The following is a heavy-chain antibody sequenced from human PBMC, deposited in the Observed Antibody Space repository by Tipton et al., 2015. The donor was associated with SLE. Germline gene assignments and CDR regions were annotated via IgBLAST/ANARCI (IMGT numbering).Heavy chain of an antibody. Sequence: TLSLTCTVSGDSISSSKWWSWVRQSPGKGLEWIAEIYHSGSTNYNPSLKSRVTISVDTSKNHFSLNLSSVTAIDTAVYYCAREAAISPVDAFDIWGQGTMVSVSS. D-gene: IGHD2-2*02. V-gene: IGHV4-4*02. CDR2: IYHSGST. CDR1: GDSISSSKW. J-gene: IGHJ3*02. CDR3: AREAAISPVDAFDI.